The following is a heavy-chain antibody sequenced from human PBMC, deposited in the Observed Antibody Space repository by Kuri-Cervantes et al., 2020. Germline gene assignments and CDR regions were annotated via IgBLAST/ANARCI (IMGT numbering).Heavy chain of an antibody. CDR1: GGSINNYH. J-gene: IGHJ2*01. V-gene: IGHV4-59*01. CDR2: IYYSGNT. CDR3: ARDWRGSGDQYPFDL. Sequence: ESLKISCTVSGGSINNYHWTWIRQPPGKGLEWIGYIYYSGNTNYNPSVKSRVTISIDTSKHQFSLKLNSVTAADTAVYYCARDWRGSGDQYPFDLWGRGTLVTVSS. D-gene: IGHD6-19*01.